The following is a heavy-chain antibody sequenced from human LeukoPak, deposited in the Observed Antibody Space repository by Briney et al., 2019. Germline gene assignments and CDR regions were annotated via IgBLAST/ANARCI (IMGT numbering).Heavy chain of an antibody. CDR1: GFSLSTGNW. J-gene: IGHJ4*02. V-gene: IGHV4-28*01. CDR3: ARYIEAAGTGLFDY. Sequence: SDTLSLTCAVSGFSLSTGNWWGWIRPPPGKGLEWIGYIYYSGSTYYNTSLKSRLTMSVDTPKNQFSLKLSSVTAVDTAVYYCARYIEAAGTGLFDYWGQGTLVTVSS. D-gene: IGHD6-13*01. CDR2: IYYSGST.